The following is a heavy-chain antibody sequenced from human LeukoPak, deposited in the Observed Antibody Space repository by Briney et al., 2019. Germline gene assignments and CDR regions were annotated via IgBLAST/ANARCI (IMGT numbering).Heavy chain of an antibody. D-gene: IGHD3-22*01. CDR1: GYTFSGYY. Sequence: ASVKVSCKASGYTFSGYYMHWVRQAPGHGLKWMGWINCNSGSTNYAQKFQGRITMTRDTSISTAYMELSRLRSADTAVYYCARDAVYYYDSSGPRDGSFDIWGQGTMVTVSS. J-gene: IGHJ3*02. CDR3: ARDAVYYYDSSGPRDGSFDI. V-gene: IGHV1-2*02. CDR2: INCNSGST.